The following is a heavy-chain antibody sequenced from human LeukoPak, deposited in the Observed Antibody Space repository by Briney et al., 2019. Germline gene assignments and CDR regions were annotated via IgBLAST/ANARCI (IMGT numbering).Heavy chain of an antibody. CDR1: GFTFSSYW. V-gene: IGHV3-74*01. Sequence: GGSLRLSCTASGFTFSSYWMHWARQAPGKGLVWVSRINPDGSSTSFADSVKGRFTISRDNAKNTLYLQMNSLRAEDTAVYYCARGTPSSSGWLYYGMDVWGQGTTVTVSS. CDR3: ARGTPSSSGWLYYGMDV. CDR2: INPDGSST. D-gene: IGHD6-19*01. J-gene: IGHJ6*02.